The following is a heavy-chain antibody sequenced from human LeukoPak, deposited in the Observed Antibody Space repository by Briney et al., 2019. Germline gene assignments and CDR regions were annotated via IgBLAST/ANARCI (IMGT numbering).Heavy chain of an antibody. J-gene: IGHJ6*02. Sequence: GGSLRLSCAASGFTVSSNYMSWVRQAPGKGLEWVSVIYSGGSTYYADSVKGRFTISRDNSKNTLYLQMNSLRAEDTAVYYCAGGHTVTTVYYYYGMDVWGQGTTVTVSS. V-gene: IGHV3-66*01. CDR2: IYSGGST. CDR3: AGGHTVTTVYYYYGMDV. D-gene: IGHD4-17*01. CDR1: GFTVSSNY.